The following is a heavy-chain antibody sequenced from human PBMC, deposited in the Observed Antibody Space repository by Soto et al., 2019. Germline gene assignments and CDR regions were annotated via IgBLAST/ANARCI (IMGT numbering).Heavy chain of an antibody. CDR2: IYSGGST. Sequence: GGSLRLSCAASGFTVSSNYMSWVRQAPGKGLEWVSVIYSGGSTYYADSVKGRFTISRDNSKNTLYLKMNSLRAEDTAVYYCARGRHSYDYYYYYMDVWGKGTTVTVSS. V-gene: IGHV3-66*01. D-gene: IGHD3-16*01. J-gene: IGHJ6*03. CDR1: GFTVSSNY. CDR3: ARGRHSYDYYYYYMDV.